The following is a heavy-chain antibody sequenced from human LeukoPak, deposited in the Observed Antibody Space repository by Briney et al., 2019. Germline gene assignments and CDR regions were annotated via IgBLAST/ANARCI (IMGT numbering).Heavy chain of an antibody. CDR2: ISGSGGST. CDR3: AKIRETAGTGQANY. V-gene: IGHV3-23*01. J-gene: IGHJ4*02. Sequence: GGSLRLSCAASAFTFSSYAMSWVRQAPGKGLEWVSAISGSGGSTYYADSVKGRLTISRDNSKDTLYLQMNSLRAEDTAVYFCAKIRETAGTGQANYWGQGTLVTVSS. D-gene: IGHD6-13*01. CDR1: AFTFSSYA.